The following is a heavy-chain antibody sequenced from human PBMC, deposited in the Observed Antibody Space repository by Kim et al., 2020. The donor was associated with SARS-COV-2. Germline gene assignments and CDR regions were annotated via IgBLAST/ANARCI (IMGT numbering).Heavy chain of an antibody. Sequence: SETLSLTCTFSGGSISSYYWSWIRQPPGKGLEWIGYIYYSGSTNYNPSLKSRVTISVDTSKNQFSLKLSSVTAADTAVYYCARAVAEAEYFQHWGQGTLVTVSS. CDR2: IYYSGST. CDR1: GGSISSYY. V-gene: IGHV4-59*13. J-gene: IGHJ1*01. CDR3: ARAVAEAEYFQH. D-gene: IGHD6-19*01.